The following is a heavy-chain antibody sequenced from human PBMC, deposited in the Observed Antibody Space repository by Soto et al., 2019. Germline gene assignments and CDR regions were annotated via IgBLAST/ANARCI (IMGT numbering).Heavy chain of an antibody. V-gene: IGHV6-1*01. Sequence: QVQLQQSGPGLTKPSQTLSLTCAISGDSVSSNNAAWNWIRQSPSRGLEWLGRTYYRSKWTYGYEESVKSRLIIDANTSKNKFSLQLNSVTPEDTAVYYCARENTLNRGVINPLDYWGQGTLVTVSS. J-gene: IGHJ4*02. D-gene: IGHD3-10*01. CDR1: GDSVSSNNAA. CDR2: TYYRSKWTY. CDR3: ARENTLNRGVINPLDY.